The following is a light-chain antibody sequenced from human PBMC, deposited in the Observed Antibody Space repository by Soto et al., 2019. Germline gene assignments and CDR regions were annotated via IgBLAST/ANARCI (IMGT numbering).Light chain of an antibody. CDR1: PSDVGGYIS. CDR2: EVN. V-gene: IGLV2-8*01. CDR3: SSYAGFNTFV. Sequence: QSVLTQPPSASGSPGQSVTISCTGTPSDVGGYISVSWYQQSPGKAPKLIIYEVNKRPSGVPDRFSGSKSGSTAFLFVSGLRTEDEADYYCSSYAGFNTFVFETGTKVTVL. J-gene: IGLJ1*01.